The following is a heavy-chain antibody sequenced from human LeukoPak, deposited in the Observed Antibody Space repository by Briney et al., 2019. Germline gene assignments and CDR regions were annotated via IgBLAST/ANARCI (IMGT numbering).Heavy chain of an antibody. CDR2: IYSGGTI. D-gene: IGHD3-22*01. J-gene: IGHJ4*02. CDR3: AREGSYDGSTMWYFDY. Sequence: PGGSLRLSCAASGFTVSSNYMAWVRQAPGKGLEWVSVIYSGGTIYCADSVKGRFTISRDNSKNTLYLQMNSLRAEDTAVYYCAREGSYDGSTMWYFDYWGQGTLLTVSS. CDR1: GFTVSSNY. V-gene: IGHV3-53*01.